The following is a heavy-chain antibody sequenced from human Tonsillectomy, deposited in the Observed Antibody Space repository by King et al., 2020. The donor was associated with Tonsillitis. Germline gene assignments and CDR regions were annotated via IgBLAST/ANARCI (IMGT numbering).Heavy chain of an antibody. V-gene: IGHV1-2*02. CDR3: ATGGYSSNWQGTFDI. Sequence: QLVQSGAEMKNPGASLKVSCAASGYTFTAYYIHWVRQAPGQGLEWMGWIDPNSGGTNYAQMFQGRVSMTRDTSISTACMELSSLRSDDTAVFYCATGGYSSNWQGTFDIWGQGTMVTVSS. CDR1: GYTFTAYY. D-gene: IGHD6-13*01. CDR2: IDPNSGGT. J-gene: IGHJ3*02.